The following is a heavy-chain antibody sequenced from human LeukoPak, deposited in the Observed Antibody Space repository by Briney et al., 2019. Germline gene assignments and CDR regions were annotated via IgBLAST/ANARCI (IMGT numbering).Heavy chain of an antibody. D-gene: IGHD5-18*01. J-gene: IGHJ4*02. V-gene: IGHV3-53*01. CDR2: IYSGGST. Sequence: PGGSLRLSCAASGFTVSSNFMSWVRQAPGKGLEWVSVIYSGGSTYYADSVNGRFTISRDNSKNTLYLQMNSLRAEDTAVYYCARVGDGNNYASYWGQGTLVTVSS. CDR1: GFTVSSNF. CDR3: ARVGDGNNYASY.